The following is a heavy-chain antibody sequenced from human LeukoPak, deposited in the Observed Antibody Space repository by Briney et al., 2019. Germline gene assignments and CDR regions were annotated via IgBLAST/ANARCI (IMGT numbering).Heavy chain of an antibody. D-gene: IGHD1-7*01. CDR1: GYTFTSYG. J-gene: IGHJ4*02. CDR3: ARDEPITGTTSHADY. CDR2: ISAYNGNT. V-gene: IGHV1-18*01. Sequence: ASVKVSCKASGYTFTSYGISWVRQAPGQELEWMGWISAYNGNTNYAQKLQGRVTMTTDTSTSTAYMELRSLRSDDTAVYYCARDEPITGTTSHADYWGQGTLVTVSS.